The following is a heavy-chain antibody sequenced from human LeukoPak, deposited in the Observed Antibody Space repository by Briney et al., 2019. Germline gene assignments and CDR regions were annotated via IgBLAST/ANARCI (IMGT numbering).Heavy chain of an antibody. CDR3: ARAGGLLSYYYMDV. V-gene: IGHV1-69*05. CDR2: FIPIFGTA. D-gene: IGHD3-10*01. CDR1: GGTFSSYA. J-gene: IGHJ6*03. Sequence: GASVKVSCKASGGTFSSYAISWVRQAPGQGLEWMGGFIPIFGTANYAQKFQGRVTITTDESTSTAYMELSSLRSEDTAVYYCARAGGLLSYYYMDVWGKGTTVTVSS.